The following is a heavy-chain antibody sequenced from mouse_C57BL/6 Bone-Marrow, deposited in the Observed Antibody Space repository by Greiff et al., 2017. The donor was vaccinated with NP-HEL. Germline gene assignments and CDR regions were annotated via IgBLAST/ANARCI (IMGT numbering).Heavy chain of an antibody. J-gene: IGHJ3*01. CDR2: IYPGSGST. Sequence: VQLQQPGAELVKPGASVKMSCKASGYTFTSYWITWVKQRPGQGLEWIGDIYPGSGSTNYNEKFKSKATLTVDTSSSTAYMQLSSLTSEDSSVYYWARAFIYYDSRFAYRGQGTLVTVSA. CDR3: ARAFIYYDSRFAY. D-gene: IGHD2-4*01. CDR1: GYTFTSYW. V-gene: IGHV1-55*01.